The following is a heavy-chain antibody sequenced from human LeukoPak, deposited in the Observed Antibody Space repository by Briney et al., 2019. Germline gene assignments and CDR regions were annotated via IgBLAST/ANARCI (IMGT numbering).Heavy chain of an antibody. J-gene: IGHJ4*02. D-gene: IGHD3-22*01. V-gene: IGHV3-23*01. CDR3: AKRGVVIRVILVGFHKEAYYFDS. Sequence: GGSLRLSCAVSGITLSNYGMSWVRQAPGKGLEWVAGISDSGGRTNYADSVKGRFTISRDNPKNPLYLQMNSLRAEDTAVYFCAKRGVVIRVILVGFHKEAYYFDSWGQGALVTVSS. CDR2: ISDSGGRT. CDR1: GITLSNYG.